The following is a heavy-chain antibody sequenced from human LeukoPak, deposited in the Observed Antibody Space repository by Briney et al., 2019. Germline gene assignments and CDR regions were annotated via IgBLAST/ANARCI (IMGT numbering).Heavy chain of an antibody. CDR2: ISSSGSTI. Sequence: GGSLRLSCAASGFTFSTYAMSWIRQAPGKGLEWVSYISSSGSTIYYADSVKGRFTISRDNAKNSLYLQMNSLRAEDTAVYYCALPPLEYSSSNWFDPWGQGTLVTVSS. V-gene: IGHV3-11*01. CDR1: GFTFSTYA. D-gene: IGHD6-6*01. J-gene: IGHJ5*02. CDR3: ALPPLEYSSSNWFDP.